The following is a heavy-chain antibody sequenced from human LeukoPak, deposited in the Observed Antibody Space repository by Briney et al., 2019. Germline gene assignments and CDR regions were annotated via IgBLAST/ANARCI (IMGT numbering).Heavy chain of an antibody. D-gene: IGHD2-2*02. J-gene: IGHJ5*02. V-gene: IGHV3-23*01. CDR3: AKGGEDVVVPAAISFWFDP. CDR1: GFTFSSYA. CDR2: ISGSGGST. Sequence: PGGSLRLSCAASGFTFSSYAMSWVRQAPGKGLEWVSAISGSGGSTYYADSVKGRFTISRDNSKNTQYLQMNSLRAEDTAVYYCAKGGEDVVVPAAISFWFDPWGQGTLVTVSS.